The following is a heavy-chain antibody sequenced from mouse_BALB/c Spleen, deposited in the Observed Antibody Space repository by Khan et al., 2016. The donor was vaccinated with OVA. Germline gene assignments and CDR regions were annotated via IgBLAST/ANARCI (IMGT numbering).Heavy chain of an antibody. CDR3: ARGNPIPMDY. D-gene: IGHD2-14*01. V-gene: IGHV7-3*02. J-gene: IGHJ4*01. CDR1: GFTFTDYY. CDR2: IRNNANGYTT. Sequence: EVELVESGGGLVQPGGSLRLSCATSGFTFTDYYMSWVRQPPGKALEWLGFIRNNANGYTTEYSASAKGWFTISSILYLRMNTLRAEDSATYYCARGNPIPMDYWGQGTSVTVSS.